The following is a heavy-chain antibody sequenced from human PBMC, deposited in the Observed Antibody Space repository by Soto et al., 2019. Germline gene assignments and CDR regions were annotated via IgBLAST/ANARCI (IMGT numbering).Heavy chain of an antibody. CDR2: ISAYTDTP. V-gene: IGHV1-18*01. CDR3: ARVITGVEAWFDP. J-gene: IGHJ5*02. D-gene: IGHD1-20*01. Sequence: SVKFSCKSSGYTFTNFGVTWVRRAPGQWLEWMGWISAYTDTPNYAQKFQGRVTMTIDTSTSTAYMDLRSLTSDDTAVYYCARVITGVEAWFDPWGQGTMVTVSS. CDR1: GYTFTNFG.